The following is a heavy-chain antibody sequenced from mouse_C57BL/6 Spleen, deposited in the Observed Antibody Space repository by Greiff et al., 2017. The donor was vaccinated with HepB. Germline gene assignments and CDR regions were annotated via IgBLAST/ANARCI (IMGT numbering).Heavy chain of an antibody. J-gene: IGHJ2*01. CDR1: GFTFSSYG. CDR3: ARHNETAQAHFDY. Sequence: EVQLVESGGDLVKPGGSLKFSCAASGFTFSSYGMSWVRQTPDKRLEWVATISSGGSYTYYPDSVKGRFTISRDNAKNTLYLQMSSLKSEDTAMYYCARHNETAQAHFDYWGQGTTLTVSS. D-gene: IGHD3-2*02. CDR2: ISSGGSYT. V-gene: IGHV5-6*01.